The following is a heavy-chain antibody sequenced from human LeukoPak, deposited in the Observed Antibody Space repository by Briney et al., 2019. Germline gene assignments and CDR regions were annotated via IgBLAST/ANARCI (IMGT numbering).Heavy chain of an antibody. CDR3: ARDRKAWWELLSYYYYGMDV. CDR2: INPSGGST. CDR1: GYTFTSYY. Sequence: ASVKVSCKASGYTFTSYYTHWVRRAPGQGLEWMGIINPSGGSTSYAQKFQGRVTMTRDTSTSTVYMELSSLRSEDTAVYYCARDRKAWWELLSYYYYGMDVWGQGTTVTVSS. J-gene: IGHJ6*02. V-gene: IGHV1-46*01. D-gene: IGHD1-26*01.